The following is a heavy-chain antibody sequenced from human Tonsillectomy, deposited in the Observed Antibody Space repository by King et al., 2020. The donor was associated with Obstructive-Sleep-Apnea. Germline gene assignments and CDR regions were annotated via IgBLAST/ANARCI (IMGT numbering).Heavy chain of an antibody. J-gene: IGHJ4*02. CDR1: EFKVSTNY. V-gene: IGHV3-53*04. CDR2: IHSDGGT. Sequence: VQLVESGGGLVQPGGSLRLACAASEFKVSTNYMAWVRQAPGKGLEWVSSIHSDGGTYYANSVRGRFTISTHTSNNTLFLQMDSLRPEDTAVYYCAREGYSGYDGFDYWGQGTQVTVSS. CDR3: AREGYSGYDGFDY. D-gene: IGHD5-12*01.